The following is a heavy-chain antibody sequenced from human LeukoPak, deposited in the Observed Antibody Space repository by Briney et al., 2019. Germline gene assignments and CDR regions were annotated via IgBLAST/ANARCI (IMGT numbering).Heavy chain of an antibody. CDR1: GGSISRRSYY. D-gene: IGHD7-27*01. Sequence: PSETLSLTCIVSGGSISRRSYYWGWIRQPPGKGLEWIGSIFNSGSTYYNPSLKSRVTISVDTSKNQFSLSLSSVTAADTAVYYCVRHYRLNTGFDYWGQGTLVTVSS. J-gene: IGHJ4*02. V-gene: IGHV4-39*01. CDR2: IFNSGST. CDR3: VRHYRLNTGFDY.